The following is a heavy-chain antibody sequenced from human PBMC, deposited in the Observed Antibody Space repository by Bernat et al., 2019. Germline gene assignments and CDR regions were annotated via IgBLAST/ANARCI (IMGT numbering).Heavy chain of an antibody. V-gene: IGHV4-31*03. CDR1: GGSISSGGYY. Sequence: QVQLQESGPGLVKPSQTLSLTCTVSGGSISSGGYYWSWIRQHPGKGLEWIGYIYYSGSTYYNPSLKSRVTISVDTSKNQFSLKLSSVTAADTAVYYCARGTSTLWFGELLGNWFDHWGQGTLVTVSS. J-gene: IGHJ5*02. CDR3: ARGTSTLWFGELLGNWFDH. CDR2: IYYSGST. D-gene: IGHD3-10*01.